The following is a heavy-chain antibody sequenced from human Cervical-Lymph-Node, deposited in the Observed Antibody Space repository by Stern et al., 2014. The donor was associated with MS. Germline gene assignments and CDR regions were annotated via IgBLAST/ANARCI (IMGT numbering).Heavy chain of an antibody. CDR1: GGSISSYY. Sequence: QLQLQESGPGLVKPSETLSLTCTVSGGSISSYYWSWIRQPPGKGLEWIGYIYYSGSTNYNPSLKSRVTISVDTSKNQFSLKLSSVTAADTAVYYCARDYGDYAMDYWGQGTLVTVSS. J-gene: IGHJ4*02. D-gene: IGHD4-17*01. CDR2: IYYSGST. V-gene: IGHV4-59*01. CDR3: ARDYGDYAMDY.